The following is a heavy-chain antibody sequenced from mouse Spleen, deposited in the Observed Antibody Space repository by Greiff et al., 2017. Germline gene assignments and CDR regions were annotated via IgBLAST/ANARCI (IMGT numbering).Heavy chain of an antibody. CDR2: IDPSDSYT. CDR1: GYTFTSYW. Sequence: QVQLQQPGAELVMPGASVKLSCKASGYTFTSYWMHWVKQRPGQGLEWIGEIDPSDSYTNYNQKFKGKVTLTVDKSSSTAYMQLSSLTSEDSAVYYCARITTVVATNYWGQGTTLTVSS. CDR3: ARITTVVATNY. D-gene: IGHD1-1*01. J-gene: IGHJ2*01. V-gene: IGHV1-69*01.